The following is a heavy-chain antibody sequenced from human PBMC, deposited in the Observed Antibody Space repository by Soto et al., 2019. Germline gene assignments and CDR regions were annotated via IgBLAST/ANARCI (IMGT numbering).Heavy chain of an antibody. V-gene: IGHV3-30-3*01. CDR3: ARGRQLVLVPCFDP. Sequence: PGGSLRLSCAASGFTFSSYAMHWVRQAPGKGLEWVAVISYDGSNKYYADSVKGRFTISRDNSKNTLYLQMNSLRAEDTAVYYYARGRQLVLVPCFDPWGQGTLVTVSS. J-gene: IGHJ5*02. CDR1: GFTFSSYA. CDR2: ISYDGSNK. D-gene: IGHD6-6*01.